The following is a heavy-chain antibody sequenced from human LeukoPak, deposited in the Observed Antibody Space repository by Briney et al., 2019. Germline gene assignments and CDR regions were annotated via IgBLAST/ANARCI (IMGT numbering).Heavy chain of an antibody. V-gene: IGHV4-59*08. J-gene: IGHJ2*01. CDR3: ARLGRTSYWYFDL. CDR1: GCPISSYY. Sequence: SETPSPTCTVSGCPISSYYWRWIRQPPREGLEWIGYIYCSGSTNYNPSLKSRVTISVDTSKNQFSLKLSSVTAADTAVYYCARLGRTSYWYFDLWGRGTLVTVSS. CDR2: IYCSGST. D-gene: IGHD2-2*01.